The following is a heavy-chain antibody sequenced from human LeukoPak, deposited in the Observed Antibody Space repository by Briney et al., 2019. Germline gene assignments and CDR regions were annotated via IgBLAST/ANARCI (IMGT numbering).Heavy chain of an antibody. CDR1: GFTFSSYE. CDR3: ARDNGYSYGLDY. Sequence: GGSLRLSCAASGFTFSSYEMNWVRQAPGKGLEWVSYISSSGSTIYYADSVKGQFTISRDNAKNSLYLQMNSLRAEDTAVYYCARDNGYSYGLDYWGQGTLVTVSS. J-gene: IGHJ4*02. D-gene: IGHD5-18*01. V-gene: IGHV3-48*03. CDR2: ISSSGSTI.